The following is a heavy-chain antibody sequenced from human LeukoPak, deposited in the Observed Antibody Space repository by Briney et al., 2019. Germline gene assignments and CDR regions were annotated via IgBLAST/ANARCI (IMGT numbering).Heavy chain of an antibody. Sequence: SVKVSCKASGGTFSSYAISWVRQAPGQGLEWMGGIIPIFGTANYAQKFQGRVTMTRDTSISTAYMELSRLRSDDTAVYYCARLYYDILTGYYPYFDYWGQGTLVTVSS. D-gene: IGHD3-9*01. CDR1: GGTFSSYA. J-gene: IGHJ4*02. CDR2: IIPIFGTA. V-gene: IGHV1-69*05. CDR3: ARLYYDILTGYYPYFDY.